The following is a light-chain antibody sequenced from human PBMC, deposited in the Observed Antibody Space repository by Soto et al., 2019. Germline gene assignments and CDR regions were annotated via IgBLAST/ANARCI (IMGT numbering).Light chain of an antibody. V-gene: IGLV2-14*01. CDR2: EVS. Sequence: QSALTQPASVSGSPGQSITISCTGTSSDVGGYKYVSWYQQHPGKAPKLIIYEVSNRPSGVSNRFSGSKSGNTASLTISGLQAEDEADYSCSSYTSSSTLVVFGGGTQLTVL. CDR3: SSYTSSSTLVV. J-gene: IGLJ3*02. CDR1: SSDVGGYKY.